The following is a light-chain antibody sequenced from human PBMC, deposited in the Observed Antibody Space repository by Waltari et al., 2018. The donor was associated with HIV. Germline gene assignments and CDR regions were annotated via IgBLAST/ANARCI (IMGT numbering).Light chain of an antibody. CDR1: PSVSSY. CDR2: GES. Sequence: ELVLTQSPATLSLSPGERATLSCTPSPSVSSYLAWYQQKHGQAPKLLIYGESNRATGIPARFSGSGSGTDFTLTISSLEPEDCAVYYCQQRRNWPPGATFGGGTKVEIK. V-gene: IGKV3-11*01. CDR3: QQRRNWPPGAT. J-gene: IGKJ4*01.